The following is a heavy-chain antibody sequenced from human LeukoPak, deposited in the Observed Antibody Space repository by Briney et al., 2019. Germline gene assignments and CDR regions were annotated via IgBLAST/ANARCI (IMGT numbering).Heavy chain of an antibody. CDR2: ISWNSGSI. V-gene: IGHV3-9*01. Sequence: PGGSLRLSCAASGFTFDDYAMHWVRQAPGKGLEWVSGISWNSGSIGYADSVKGRFTISRDNAKNSLYLQMNSLRAEDTAVYYCARATVTTSGPNYYYMDVWGKGTTVTVSS. CDR1: GFTFDDYA. J-gene: IGHJ6*03. CDR3: ARATVTTSGPNYYYMDV. D-gene: IGHD4-17*01.